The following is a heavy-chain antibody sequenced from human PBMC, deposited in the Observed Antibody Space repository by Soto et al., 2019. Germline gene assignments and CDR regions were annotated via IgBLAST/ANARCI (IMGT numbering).Heavy chain of an antibody. CDR2: IYPGDSDT. Sequence: GESLKISCKGSGYSFTSYWIGWVRQMPGKGLEWMGIIYPGDSDTRYGPSFQCQVTISADKSISTAYLQWSSLKASDTAMYYCARRRFLGTRPYGMDVWGQGTTVTVSS. J-gene: IGHJ6*02. CDR1: GYSFTSYW. V-gene: IGHV5-51*01. CDR3: ARRRFLGTRPYGMDV. D-gene: IGHD3-3*01.